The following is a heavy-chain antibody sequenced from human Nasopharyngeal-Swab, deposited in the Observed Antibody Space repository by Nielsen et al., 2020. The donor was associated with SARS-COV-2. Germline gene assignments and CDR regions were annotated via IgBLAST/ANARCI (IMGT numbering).Heavy chain of an antibody. V-gene: IGHV7-4-1*02. J-gene: IGHJ4*02. Sequence: ASVKVSCKASGYTFTSYAMNWVRQAPGQGLEWMGWINTNTGNPTYAQGFTGRFVFSLDTSVSTAYLQISSLKAEDTAVYYCARGPCTNGVCSDFDDWGQGTLVTVSS. D-gene: IGHD2-8*01. CDR1: GYTFTSYA. CDR2: INTNTGNP. CDR3: ARGPCTNGVCSDFDD.